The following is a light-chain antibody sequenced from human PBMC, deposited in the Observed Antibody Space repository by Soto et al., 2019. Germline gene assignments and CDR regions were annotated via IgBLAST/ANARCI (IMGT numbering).Light chain of an antibody. J-gene: IGKJ4*01. CDR1: RDVGSD. V-gene: IGKV1-12*01. CDR3: QQANSFPLT. Sequence: DIQMTQSPSSLSASVGEKIIITCRASRDVGSDVSWYQQKPGKAPKLLIYAASSLQSGVPSRFSGSGSGTDFTLTISSLQPEDFATYYCQQANSFPLTFGGGTKVDIK. CDR2: AAS.